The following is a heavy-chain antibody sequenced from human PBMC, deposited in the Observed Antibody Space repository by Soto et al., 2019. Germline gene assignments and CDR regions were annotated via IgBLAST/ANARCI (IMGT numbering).Heavy chain of an antibody. V-gene: IGHV1-8*01. CDR1: GYTFTSYD. Sequence: QVQLVQSGAEVKKPGASVKVSCKASGYTFTSYDINWVRQATGQGLEWMGWMNPNSGNTGYAQKSQGRFTMTRNTSISTACMELSSLNSEDTAVYYCASERANRLDPWGQGTLVTVSS. CDR2: MNPNSGNT. J-gene: IGHJ5*02. CDR3: ASERANRLDP.